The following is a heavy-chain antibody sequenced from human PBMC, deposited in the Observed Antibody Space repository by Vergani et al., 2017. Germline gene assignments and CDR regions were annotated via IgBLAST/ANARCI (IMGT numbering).Heavy chain of an antibody. CDR3: ASQYYYDSSGKRGY. Sequence: EVQLVESGGGVVRPGGSLRLSCAASGFTFDDYGMSWVRQAPGKGLEWVSGINWNGGSTGYADSVKGRFTISRDNAKNSLYPQMNSLRAEDTALYYCASQYYYDSSGKRGYWGQGTLVTVSS. J-gene: IGHJ4*02. V-gene: IGHV3-20*04. D-gene: IGHD3-22*01. CDR2: INWNGGST. CDR1: GFTFDDYG.